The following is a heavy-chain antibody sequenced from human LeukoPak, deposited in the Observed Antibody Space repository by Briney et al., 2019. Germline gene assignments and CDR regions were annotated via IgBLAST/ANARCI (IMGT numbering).Heavy chain of an antibody. Sequence: ASAKASCKASGYTFTSYAMHGVRQAPGQRLEWMGWINAGNGNTKYSQKFQGRVTITRDTSASTAYMELSSLRSEDTAVYYCARGVRDGYNFYRDWGQGTLVTVSS. CDR2: INAGNGNT. CDR1: GYTFTSYA. CDR3: ARGVRDGYNFYRD. V-gene: IGHV1-3*01. J-gene: IGHJ4*02. D-gene: IGHD5-24*01.